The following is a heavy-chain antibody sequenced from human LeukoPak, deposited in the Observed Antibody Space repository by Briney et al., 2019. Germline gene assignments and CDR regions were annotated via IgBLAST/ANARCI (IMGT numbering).Heavy chain of an antibody. CDR1: GGSFSGYY. D-gene: IGHD6-19*01. V-gene: IGHV4-34*01. CDR3: AKNRGNIAVAAANWLDP. Sequence: SETLSLTCAVYGGSFSGYYWTWIRQPPGKGLEWIGEINHSGSTTYKPSLKSRVTISVDTSKNHFSLRLTSVTAADTAVYYCAKNRGNIAVAAANWLDPWGQGTLVTVSS. J-gene: IGHJ5*02. CDR2: INHSGST.